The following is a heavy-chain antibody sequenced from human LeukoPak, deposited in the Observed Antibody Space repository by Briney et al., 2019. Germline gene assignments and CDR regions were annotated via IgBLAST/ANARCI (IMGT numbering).Heavy chain of an antibody. V-gene: IGHV3-30*04. CDR1: GFTFSSYA. D-gene: IGHD1-26*01. CDR3: ARDPHSIVGALGAFDI. CDR2: ISYDGSNK. Sequence: PGGSLRLSCAASGFTFSSYAMHWVRQAPGKGLEWVAVISYDGSNKYYADSVKGRFTISRDNSKNTLYLQMNSLRAEDTAVYYCARDPHSIVGALGAFDIWGQGTMVTVSS. J-gene: IGHJ3*02.